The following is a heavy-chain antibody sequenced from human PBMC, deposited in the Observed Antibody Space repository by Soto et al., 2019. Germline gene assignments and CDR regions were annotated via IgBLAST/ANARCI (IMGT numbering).Heavy chain of an antibody. D-gene: IGHD3-9*01. J-gene: IGHJ6*02. CDR3: ARDHYDTLTYNYGMDV. CDR2: IYPGGTT. Sequence: EVQLVESGGGLVQPGGSLRLSCAASGFTVSSHYMTRVRQAPGKGLEWVSTIYPGGTTYYADSVKGRFTTSKDNSKNTLYFQMNSLRVADTAVYYCARDHYDTLTYNYGMDVWGQGTTVTVSS. V-gene: IGHV3-53*04. CDR1: GFTVSSHY.